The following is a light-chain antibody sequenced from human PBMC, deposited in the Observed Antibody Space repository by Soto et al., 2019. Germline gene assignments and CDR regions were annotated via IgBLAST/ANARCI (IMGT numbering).Light chain of an antibody. CDR1: SSDVGAYNY. Sequence: SALTQPPSASGSPGQSVTISCTGTSSDVGAYNYVSWYRQYPGKAPKLMIYEVTKRPSGVPDRFSGSKSGNTASLTVSGLQAEDEADYYCTSYVGNDIWVFGGGTQLTVL. CDR3: TSYVGNDIWV. J-gene: IGLJ3*02. CDR2: EVT. V-gene: IGLV2-8*01.